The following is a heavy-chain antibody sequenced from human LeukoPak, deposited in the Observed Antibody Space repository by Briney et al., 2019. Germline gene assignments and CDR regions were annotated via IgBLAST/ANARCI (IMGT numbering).Heavy chain of an antibody. V-gene: IGHV4-4*07. Sequence: SETLSLTCTVSGGSISGYYWSWIRQPAKKGLEWIGRIYSSGWSTNYNPSLKSRVTMSVDTSKNQFSLKLSSVTAADTAVYYCARDALGYCSGGTCYSEFDYWGQGTLVTVSS. J-gene: IGHJ4*02. CDR3: ARDALGYCSGGTCYSEFDY. CDR1: GGSISGYY. D-gene: IGHD2-15*01. CDR2: IYSSGWST.